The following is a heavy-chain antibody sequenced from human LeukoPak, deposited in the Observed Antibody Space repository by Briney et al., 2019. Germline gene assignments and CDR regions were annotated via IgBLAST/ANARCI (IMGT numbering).Heavy chain of an antibody. J-gene: IGHJ4*02. V-gene: IGHV4-39*07. Sequence: PSETLSLTCIVSGGSISSSTYYWGWIRQPPGKGLEWIGSIFHSGTTYSNPSLQGRVTLSVDTSKNQFSLNLTSVTAADMAIYYCASPNGVSIDYWGQGILVTVSS. D-gene: IGHD3-10*01. CDR3: ASPNGVSIDY. CDR1: GGSISSSTYY. CDR2: IFHSGTT.